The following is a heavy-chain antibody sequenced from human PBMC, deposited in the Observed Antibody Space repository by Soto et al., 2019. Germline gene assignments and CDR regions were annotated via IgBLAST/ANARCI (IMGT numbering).Heavy chain of an antibody. CDR1: GGSFSGYY. V-gene: IGHV4-34*01. CDR3: TRARYGDHFDS. Sequence: PSETLSLTCAVYGGSFSGYYWSWIRQPPGKGLEWIGEINHSGSTNYNPSLKSRVTITVDTSKNQFSLNLASVTAADTAVYYCTRARYGDHFDSWGQGTLVTVSS. J-gene: IGHJ4*02. D-gene: IGHD4-17*01. CDR2: INHSGST.